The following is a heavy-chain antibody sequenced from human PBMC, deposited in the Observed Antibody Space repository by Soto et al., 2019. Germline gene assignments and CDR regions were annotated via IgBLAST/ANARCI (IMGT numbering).Heavy chain of an antibody. Sequence: GGSLRLSCAASGFTFDDYAMHWVRQAPGKGLEWVSGISWNSGSIGYADSVKGRFTISRDNAKNSLYLQMNSLRAEDTALYYCATTPLEPLDAVTTEKDFPYPYYFDYWGQGTLVTVSS. J-gene: IGHJ4*02. V-gene: IGHV3-9*01. D-gene: IGHD4-17*01. CDR1: GFTFDDYA. CDR3: ATTPLEPLDAVTTEKDFPYPYYFDY. CDR2: ISWNSGSI.